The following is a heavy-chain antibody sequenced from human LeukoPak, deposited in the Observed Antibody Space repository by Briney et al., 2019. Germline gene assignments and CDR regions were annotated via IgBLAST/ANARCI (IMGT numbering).Heavy chain of an antibody. CDR3: ATDRGWRTSGYYLYYFEY. CDR2: IKHDGSEK. V-gene: IGHV3-7*01. CDR1: GFIFTNYF. Sequence: GGSLRLSCAASGFIFTNYFMSWVRQAPGKGLEWVASIKHDGSEKYYVDSVRGRFTISRDNTKNLLYLQMSSLRAEDTAVYYCATDRGWRTSGYYLYYFEYWGQGTLVTVSS. D-gene: IGHD3-3*01. J-gene: IGHJ4*02.